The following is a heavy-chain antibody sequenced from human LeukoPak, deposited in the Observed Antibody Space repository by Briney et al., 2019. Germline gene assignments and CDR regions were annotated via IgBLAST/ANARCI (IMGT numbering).Heavy chain of an antibody. CDR3: AKDSGGYSYGYVYFDC. CDR2: IWYDGSNK. D-gene: IGHD5-18*01. V-gene: IGHV3-33*06. Sequence: PGGSLRLSCAASGFTFSSYGMHWVRQAPGKGLEGVAVIWYDGSNKYYADSVKGRFTISRDNSKNTLYLQMNSLRAEDTAVYYCAKDSGGYSYGYVYFDCWGQGTLVTVSS. CDR1: GFTFSSYG. J-gene: IGHJ4*02.